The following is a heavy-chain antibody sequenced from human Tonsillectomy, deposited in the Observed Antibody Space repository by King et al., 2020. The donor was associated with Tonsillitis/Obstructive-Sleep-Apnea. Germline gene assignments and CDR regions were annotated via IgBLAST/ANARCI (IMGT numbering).Heavy chain of an antibody. J-gene: IGHJ6*02. CDR3: TSVLRYFDWLSSPRYGMDV. D-gene: IGHD3-9*01. V-gene: IGHV1-46*03. CDR1: GYTFTNYY. CDR2: IDPSGGST. Sequence: VQLVESGAEVKKPGASVKISCRASGYTFTNYYMHWVRQAPGQGLEWMGIIDPSGGSTSYAQKFQGRVTMIRDTSTSTVYMELSGLRSEDTAVYFCTSVLRYFDWLSSPRYGMDVWGQGTTVTVSS.